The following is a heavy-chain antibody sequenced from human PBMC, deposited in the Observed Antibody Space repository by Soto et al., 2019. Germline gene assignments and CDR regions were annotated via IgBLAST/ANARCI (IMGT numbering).Heavy chain of an antibody. Sequence: SETLSLTCAVSGGSISSGGYSWSWIRQPPGKGLEWIGYIYHSGSTYYNPSLKSRVTISVDRSKNQFSLKLSSVTAADTAVYYCARARQYYDCEFDPWGQGTLVTVSS. CDR2: IYHSGST. D-gene: IGHD3-22*01. V-gene: IGHV4-30-2*01. CDR1: GGSISSGGYS. CDR3: ARARQYYDCEFDP. J-gene: IGHJ5*02.